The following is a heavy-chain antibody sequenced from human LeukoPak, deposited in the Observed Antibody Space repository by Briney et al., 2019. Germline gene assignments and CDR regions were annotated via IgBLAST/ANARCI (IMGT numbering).Heavy chain of an antibody. CDR2: IIPIFGTA. CDR3: ARDGDGRGWFDP. CDR1: GYTFTSYA. J-gene: IGHJ5*02. D-gene: IGHD2-21*02. Sequence: SVKVSCKASGYTFTSYAMNWVRQAPGQGLEWMGGIIPIFGTANYAQKFQGRVTITADESTSTAYMELSSLRSEDTAVYYCARDGDGRGWFDPWGQGTLVTVSS. V-gene: IGHV1-69*13.